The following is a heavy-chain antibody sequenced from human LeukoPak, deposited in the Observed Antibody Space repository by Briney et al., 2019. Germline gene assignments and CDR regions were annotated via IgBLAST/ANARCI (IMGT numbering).Heavy chain of an antibody. CDR2: VSLAGQT. D-gene: IGHD1-26*01. Sequence: SETLTLTCGVSGGSISGTNWRSWPRPPAGQGLEFIVEVSLAGQTHYHPSLNGRVTMSIDKSSNQLTLNLTSVTAADTTTYFCSRESGAFCPFGYWGEGALVIVSS. V-gene: IGHV4/OR15-8*02. CDR1: GGSISGTNW. J-gene: IGHJ4*02. CDR3: SRESGAFCPFGY.